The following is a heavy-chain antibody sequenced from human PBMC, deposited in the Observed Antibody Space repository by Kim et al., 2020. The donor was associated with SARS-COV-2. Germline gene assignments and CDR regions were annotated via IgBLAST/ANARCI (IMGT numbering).Heavy chain of an antibody. J-gene: IGHJ3*02. CDR1: GYTFTSYY. CDR3: ARDGVDMVATDEAAFDI. V-gene: IGHV1-46*01. D-gene: IGHD5-12*01. CDR2: INPSGGST. Sequence: ASVKVSCKASGYTFTSYYMHWVRQAPGQGLEWMGIINPSGGSTSYAQKFQGRVTMTRDTSTSTVYMELSSLRSEDTAVYYCARDGVDMVATDEAAFDIWGQGTMVTVSS.